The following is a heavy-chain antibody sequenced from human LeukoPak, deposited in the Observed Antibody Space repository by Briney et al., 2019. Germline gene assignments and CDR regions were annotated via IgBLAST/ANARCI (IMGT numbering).Heavy chain of an antibody. CDR3: AKVVGATPFDY. V-gene: IGHV3-23*01. CDR1: GFTFSSYA. D-gene: IGHD1-26*01. Sequence: GGSLRLSCAASGFTFSSYAMSWVRQAQGKGLEWVSAISGTGGRTYYADSVKGRFTISRDNSENTLYLQMNSLRADDTAVYYCAKVVGATPFDYWGQGTLVTVSS. CDR2: ISGTGGRT. J-gene: IGHJ4*02.